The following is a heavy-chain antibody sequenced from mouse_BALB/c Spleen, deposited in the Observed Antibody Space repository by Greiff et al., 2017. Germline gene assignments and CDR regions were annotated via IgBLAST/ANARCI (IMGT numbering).Heavy chain of an antibody. CDR2: ISSGSSTI. D-gene: IGHD2-14*01. J-gene: IGHJ3*01. V-gene: IGHV5-17*02. Sequence: EVKVVESGGGLVQPGGSRKLSCAASGFTFSSFGMHWVRQAPEKGLEWVAYISSGSSTIYYADTVKGRFTISRDNPKNTLFLQMTSLRSEDTAMYYCARSRRVEVPFAYWGQGTLVTVSA. CDR3: ARSRRVEVPFAY. CDR1: GFTFSSFG.